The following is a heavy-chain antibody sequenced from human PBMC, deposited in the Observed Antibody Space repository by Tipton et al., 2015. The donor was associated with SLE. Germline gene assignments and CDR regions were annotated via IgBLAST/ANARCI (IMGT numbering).Heavy chain of an antibody. Sequence: GRFTISRDNAKNSLFLQMNSLRAEDTAVYYCARGLAASGPWGQGTLVTVSS. V-gene: IGHV3-7*04. CDR3: ARGLAASGP. D-gene: IGHD6-6*01. J-gene: IGHJ5*02.